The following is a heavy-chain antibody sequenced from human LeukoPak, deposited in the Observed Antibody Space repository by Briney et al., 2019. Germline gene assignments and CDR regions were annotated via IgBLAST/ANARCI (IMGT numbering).Heavy chain of an antibody. V-gene: IGHV4-61*02. D-gene: IGHD2-8*01. CDR3: ARENIVLMVYASKGLDRYFDY. CDR2: IYTRGST. Sequence: SETLSLTXTASGGSLSSGSYYWSWIRQPAGKGLEWIGRIYTRGSTNCNPYRKSRVPISVYQSKNHSSLKLTAMPTPGPAVYYCARENIVLMVYASKGLDRYFDYWGQGTLVTVSS. CDR1: GGSLSSGSYY. J-gene: IGHJ4*02.